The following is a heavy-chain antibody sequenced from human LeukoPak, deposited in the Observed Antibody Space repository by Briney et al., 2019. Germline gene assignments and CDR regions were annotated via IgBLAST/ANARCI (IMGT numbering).Heavy chain of an antibody. D-gene: IGHD6-19*01. CDR2: ISSGSRTI. V-gene: IGHV3-48*01. CDR3: ARDRAYGYSTVWDFDY. CDR1: GFTFSSYS. Sequence: GGSLRLSCAGSGFTFSSYSMNWVRQAPGKGLEWVSYISSGSRTIYYADSVKGRFTISRDNAKNSLYLHMNSLRAEDTAVYYCARDRAYGYSTVWDFDYWGQGTLVTVSS. J-gene: IGHJ4*02.